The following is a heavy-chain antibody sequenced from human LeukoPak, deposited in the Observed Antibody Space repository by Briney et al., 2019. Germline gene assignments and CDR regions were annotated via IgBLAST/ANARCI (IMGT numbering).Heavy chain of an antibody. CDR3: AKDLYYGSAHYGMDV. V-gene: IGHV3-30*18. CDR1: GFTFSSYG. J-gene: IGHJ6*04. Sequence: PGGSLRLSCAASGFTFSSYGMHWVRQAPGKGLEWVAVILYDGSNKYYADSVKGRFTISRDNSKNTLYLQMNSLRAEDTAVYYCAKDLYYGSAHYGMDVWGKGTTVTVSS. D-gene: IGHD3-10*01. CDR2: ILYDGSNK.